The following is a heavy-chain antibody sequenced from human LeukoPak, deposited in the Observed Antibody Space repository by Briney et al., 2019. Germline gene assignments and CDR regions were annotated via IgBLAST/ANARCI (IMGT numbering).Heavy chain of an antibody. CDR3: ARDGTRGYSYGSDY. J-gene: IGHJ4*02. CDR1: GYTFRSYG. D-gene: IGHD5-18*01. CDR2: INAYNGNT. Sequence: VSVKVSCKASGYTFRSYGFSWVRQAPGEGLEWMGWINAYNGNTNYAQNLQGRLTMTTDTSTNSAYMELRSLRSDDTAVYYCARDGTRGYSYGSDYWGQGTLVTVSS. V-gene: IGHV1-18*01.